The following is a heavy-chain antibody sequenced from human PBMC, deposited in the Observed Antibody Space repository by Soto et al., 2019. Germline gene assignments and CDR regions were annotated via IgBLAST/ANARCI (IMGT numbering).Heavy chain of an antibody. CDR3: ARGVSVTLAVQGGAPDKNYFDS. D-gene: IGHD1-26*01. Sequence: SETLSLTCAVSGASFSGFCWSWIRQSPGKGLEWIGEIDHSGITNHNTALKSRATMSVDTSKNQFSLKLRSVTAADTAVYYCARGVSVTLAVQGGAPDKNYFDSWSQGTLVTVSS. CDR1: GASFSGFC. CDR2: IDHSGIT. J-gene: IGHJ4*02. V-gene: IGHV4-34*04.